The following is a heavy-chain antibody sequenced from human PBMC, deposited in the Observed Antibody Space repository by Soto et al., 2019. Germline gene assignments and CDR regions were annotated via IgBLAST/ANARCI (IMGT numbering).Heavy chain of an antibody. Sequence: EVQLLESGGGLVQPGGSLRLSCAASGFTFSSYAMSWDRQAPGKGLEWVSAISGSGGSTYYADSVKGRFTISRDNSKNTLYLQMNSLRAEDTAVYYCAKAVEWAGSNMIVVVITPHAFDIWGQGTMVTVSS. CDR2: ISGSGGST. CDR3: AKAVEWAGSNMIVVVITPHAFDI. V-gene: IGHV3-23*01. CDR1: GFTFSSYA. J-gene: IGHJ3*02. D-gene: IGHD3-22*01.